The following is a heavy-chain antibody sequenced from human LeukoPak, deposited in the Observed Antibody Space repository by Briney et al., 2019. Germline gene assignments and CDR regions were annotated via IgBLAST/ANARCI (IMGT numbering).Heavy chain of an antibody. V-gene: IGHV3-7*01. J-gene: IGHJ5*02. CDR2: IKQDGSEK. Sequence: GGSLRLSCAASGFTFSSYWMSWVRQAPGKGLEGVANIKQDGSEKYYVDSVKGRFTISRDNAKTSLYMQMNSLRAEDTAVYYCAGTGSSWSYTWFDPWGKGTLVTVSS. D-gene: IGHD6-13*01. CDR1: GFTFSSYW. CDR3: AGTGSSWSYTWFDP.